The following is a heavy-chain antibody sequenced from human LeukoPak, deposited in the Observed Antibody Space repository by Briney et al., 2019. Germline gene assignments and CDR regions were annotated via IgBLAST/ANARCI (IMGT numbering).Heavy chain of an antibody. J-gene: IGHJ6*02. CDR3: ATYSVRSYYYGMDV. V-gene: IGHV1-24*01. CDR1: GDTLTELS. CDR2: FDPEDGET. Sequence: GASVKVSCKLSGDTLTELSMHWVRQAPGKGLEWMGGFDPEDGETIYAQKFQGRVTMTEDTSTDTAYMELSSLRSEDTAVYYCATYSVRSYYYGMDVWGQGTTVTVSS. D-gene: IGHD2-21*01.